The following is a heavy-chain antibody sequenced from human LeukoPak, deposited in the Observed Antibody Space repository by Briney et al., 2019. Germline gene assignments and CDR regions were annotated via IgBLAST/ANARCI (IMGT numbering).Heavy chain of an antibody. D-gene: IGHD6-13*01. J-gene: IGHJ3*02. Sequence: SETLSLTCTVSGGSISSYYWSWIRQPPGKGLEWIGYIYYSGSTNYNPSLKSRVTISVDTSKNQFSLKLSSVTAADTAVYYCVSSSWASLGAFDIWGQGTMVTVSS. CDR2: IYYSGST. CDR1: GGSISSYY. V-gene: IGHV4-59*01. CDR3: VSSSWASLGAFDI.